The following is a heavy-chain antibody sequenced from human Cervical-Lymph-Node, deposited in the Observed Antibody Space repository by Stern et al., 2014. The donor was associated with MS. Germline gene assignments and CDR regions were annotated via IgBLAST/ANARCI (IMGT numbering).Heavy chain of an antibody. J-gene: IGHJ4*02. D-gene: IGHD3-10*01. CDR1: AYTITDYY. CDR2: INPNIGGT. CDR3: ARGGGYSYSTLDY. V-gene: IGHV1-2*02. Sequence: QVQLVQSGAEVKKPGASVKVSCKASAYTITDYYTHWVRQAPGHGLEWMGWINPNIGGTYSSQKFQGRLTMTRDTSISTAYMELSSLRSDDTAVYYCARGGGYSYSTLDYWGQGTQVTVSS.